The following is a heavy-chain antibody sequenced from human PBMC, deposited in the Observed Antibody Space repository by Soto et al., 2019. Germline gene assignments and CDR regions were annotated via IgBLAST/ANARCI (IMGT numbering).Heavy chain of an antibody. CDR2: MNPNSGNT. CDR1: GYTFTSYD. V-gene: IGHV1-8*01. D-gene: IGHD3-16*02. CDR3: ARGLPVNYHYYMDV. Sequence: ASVKVSCKASGYTFTSYDINWVRQATGQGLEWMGWMNPNSGNTGYAQKFQGRVTMTRNTSISTAYMELSSLRSEDTAVYYCARGLPVNYHYYMDVWGKGTTVTVSS. J-gene: IGHJ6*03.